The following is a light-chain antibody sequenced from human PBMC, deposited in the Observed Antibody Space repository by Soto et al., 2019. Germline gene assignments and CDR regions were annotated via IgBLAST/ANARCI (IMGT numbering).Light chain of an antibody. CDR1: QSVSASY. CDR3: QRYGSPYT. CDR2: GTS. V-gene: IGKV3-20*01. J-gene: IGKJ2*01. Sequence: EIVLTQSPGTLSLSPGERATLSCRASQSVSASYLAWYQQKPDQAPRLLIYGTSSRATGIPDRFSGSGSGTAFSLTIDSLETEDLAVYYCQRYGSPYTLGRGTKLGIK.